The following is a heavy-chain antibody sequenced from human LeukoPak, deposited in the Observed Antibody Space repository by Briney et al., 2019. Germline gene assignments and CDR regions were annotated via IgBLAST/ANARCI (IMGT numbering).Heavy chain of an antibody. Sequence: VASVKVSCKASGGTFSSYAISWVRQAPGQGLEWMGRIIPIFGTANYAQKFQGRVTITTDESMSTAYMELSSLRSEDTAVYYCARTKNSYTDINTAWFDPWGQGTLVTVSS. D-gene: IGHD2-15*01. J-gene: IGHJ5*02. CDR1: GGTFSSYA. CDR2: IIPIFGTA. CDR3: ARTKNSYTDINTAWFDP. V-gene: IGHV1-69*05.